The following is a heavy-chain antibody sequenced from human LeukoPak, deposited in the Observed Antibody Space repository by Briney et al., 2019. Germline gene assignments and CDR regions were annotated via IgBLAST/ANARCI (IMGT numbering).Heavy chain of an antibody. CDR2: IYSGGTT. CDR1: GFTVSSNY. Sequence: PGGSLRLSCAASGFTVSSNYMSWVRQAPGKGLEWVSLIYSGGTTYYADSVKGRFTISRDISKNTLYLQMNSLSAEDTAVYYCARDLGYCVGGSCLAYWGQGTLVTVSS. D-gene: IGHD2-15*01. V-gene: IGHV3-53*01. J-gene: IGHJ4*02. CDR3: ARDLGYCVGGSCLAY.